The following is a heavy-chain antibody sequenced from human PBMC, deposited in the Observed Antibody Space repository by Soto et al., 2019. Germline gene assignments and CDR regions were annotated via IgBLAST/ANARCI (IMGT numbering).Heavy chain of an antibody. D-gene: IGHD2-8*02. CDR2: VSGSGAKT. CDR1: GFTFSTYA. V-gene: IGHV3-23*01. Sequence: EVQLLESGGGLVQPGGSLRLSCTASGFTFSTYAMTWVRQAPGKGLEWVSTVSGSGAKTDYADSVRGRFTVSRDNSKDTLYLQMNSLTAEGTATYYCTRDWTGNTCPCMDVWGQGTRVSVSS. J-gene: IGHJ6*02. CDR3: TRDWTGNTCPCMDV.